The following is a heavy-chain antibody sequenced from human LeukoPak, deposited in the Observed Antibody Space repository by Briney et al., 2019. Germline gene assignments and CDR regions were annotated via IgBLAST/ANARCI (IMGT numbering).Heavy chain of an antibody. J-gene: IGHJ4*02. D-gene: IGHD2-2*01. Sequence: SETLFLTCTVSGGSISSYYWSWIRQPPGKGLEWIGYIYTSGSTNYNPSLKSRVTISVDTSKNQFSLKLSSVTAADTAVYYCARHRACSSTSWLSYLDYWGQGTLVTVSS. V-gene: IGHV4-4*09. CDR3: ARHRACSSTSWLSYLDY. CDR2: IYTSGST. CDR1: GGSISSYY.